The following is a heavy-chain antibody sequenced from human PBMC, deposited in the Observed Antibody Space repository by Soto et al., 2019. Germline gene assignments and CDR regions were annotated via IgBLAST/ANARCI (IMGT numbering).Heavy chain of an antibody. CDR3: ARRTRGDSSGWPNYYYYGMDV. CDR2: IYPGDSDT. D-gene: IGHD6-19*01. CDR1: VYSFTSYW. Sequence: PGESLKISCKGSVYSFTSYWIGWVRQMPGKGLEWMGIIYPGDSDTRYSPSFQGQVTISADKSISTAYLQWSSLKASDTAMYYCARRTRGDSSGWPNYYYYGMDVWGQGTTVTVSS. J-gene: IGHJ6*02. V-gene: IGHV5-51*01.